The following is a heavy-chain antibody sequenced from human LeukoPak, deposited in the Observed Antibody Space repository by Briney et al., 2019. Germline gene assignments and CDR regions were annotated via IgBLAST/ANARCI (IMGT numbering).Heavy chain of an antibody. CDR2: IYSGGTT. Sequence: GGSLRLSCAASGFTVSSNYMSWVRQAPGKGLEWVSIIYSGGTTYYADSVKGRFTTSRDNSKNTLYLQMNSLRAEDTAVYYCATTTVTTFHYYYGMDVWGQGTTVTVS. CDR1: GFTVSSNY. V-gene: IGHV3-53*01. CDR3: ATTTVTTFHYYYGMDV. D-gene: IGHD4-17*01. J-gene: IGHJ6*02.